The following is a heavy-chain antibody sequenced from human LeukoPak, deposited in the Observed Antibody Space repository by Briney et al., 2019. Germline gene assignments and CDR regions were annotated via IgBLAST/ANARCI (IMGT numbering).Heavy chain of an antibody. D-gene: IGHD1-26*01. V-gene: IGHV3-74*01. J-gene: IGHJ4*02. CDR2: INEDGSTT. CDR3: VRDLGGRSGH. Sequence: GGSLRLSCAASGFTFSSNWMHWVRHAPGKGLVWVSRINEDGSTTNYADSVKGRSTIFRDNAKNTLYLQMNSLRAEDTAVYYCVRDLGGRSGHWGQGTLVTVSS. CDR1: GFTFSSNW.